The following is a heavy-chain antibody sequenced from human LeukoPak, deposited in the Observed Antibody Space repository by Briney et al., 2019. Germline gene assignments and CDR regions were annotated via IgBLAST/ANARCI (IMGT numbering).Heavy chain of an antibody. CDR2: IYYSGST. Sequence: TSETLSLTCTVSGGSISSYYWSWIRQPPGKGLEWIGYIYYSGSTNYNPSLKSRVTISVDTSKNQFSLKLSSVTAADTAVYYCASLDGGGGYNHFGYWGQGTLVTVSS. CDR3: ASLDGGGGYNHFGY. J-gene: IGHJ4*02. CDR1: GGSISSYY. V-gene: IGHV4-59*01. D-gene: IGHD5-24*01.